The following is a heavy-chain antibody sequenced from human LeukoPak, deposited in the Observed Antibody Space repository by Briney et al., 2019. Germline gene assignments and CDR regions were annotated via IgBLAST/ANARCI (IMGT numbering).Heavy chain of an antibody. CDR3: VRSLGGDRRGNFDY. Sequence: GESLKISCQVSGYLFIRYWIAWVRQTPGKGLEWMGIIHPGDSDTKYSPSFQGQITISADKSISTADLQWSSLRASDTAMYYCVRSLGGDRRGNFDYWGQGTLVTVSS. CDR1: GYLFIRYW. D-gene: IGHD2-21*02. V-gene: IGHV5-51*01. J-gene: IGHJ4*02. CDR2: IHPGDSDT.